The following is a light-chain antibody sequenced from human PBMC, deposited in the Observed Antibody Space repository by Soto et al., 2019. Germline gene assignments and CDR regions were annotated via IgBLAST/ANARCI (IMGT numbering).Light chain of an antibody. CDR3: SSHTTTKSVI. CDR1: SNDIGAYNY. J-gene: IGLJ2*01. CDR2: DVS. Sequence: QSVLTQPASVSGSPGQSVTISCTGTSNDIGAYNYVSWYQQHPGKAPKLMIYDVSSRPSGVCNRLSGSRSGNRAALTISGIQAEDEADYYCSSHTTTKSVIFGGGTKLTLL. V-gene: IGLV2-14*01.